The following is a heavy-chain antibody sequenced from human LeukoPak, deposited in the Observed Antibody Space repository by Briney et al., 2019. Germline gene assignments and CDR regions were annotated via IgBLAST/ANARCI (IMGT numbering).Heavy chain of an antibody. Sequence: GGSLRLSCAASGFTFSSYAMTWVRQAPGKGLEWVSTFRSSGGSTYYADSVKGRFTISRDSSKNTLYLQMNSLRAEDTAVYYCARVYYYDSSGLDYWGQGTLVTVSS. CDR1: GFTFSSYA. CDR3: ARVYYYDSSGLDY. V-gene: IGHV3-23*01. D-gene: IGHD3-22*01. CDR2: FRSSGGST. J-gene: IGHJ4*02.